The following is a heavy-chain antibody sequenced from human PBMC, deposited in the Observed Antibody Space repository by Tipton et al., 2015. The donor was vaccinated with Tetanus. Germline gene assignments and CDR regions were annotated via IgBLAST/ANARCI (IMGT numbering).Heavy chain of an antibody. D-gene: IGHD2-8*01. CDR1: CGSISTYY. J-gene: IGHJ4*02. Sequence: TLSLTCTVSCGSISTYYWSWIRQPPGKGLEWIGYIFYSGNTNYNPSLKTRVTISVDTSKNQFSLKLSSVTAADTAVYYCARANGPGSYLDYWGQGTLVTVSS. V-gene: IGHV4-59*12. CDR3: ARANGPGSYLDY. CDR2: IFYSGNT.